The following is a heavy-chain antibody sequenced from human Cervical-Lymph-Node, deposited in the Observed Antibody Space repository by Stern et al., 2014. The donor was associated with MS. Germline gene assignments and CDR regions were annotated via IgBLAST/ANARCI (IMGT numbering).Heavy chain of an antibody. CDR3: SRRHCSSRRCGWFDP. CDR2: INSGDSDT. V-gene: IGHV5-51*01. D-gene: IGHD2-2*01. Sequence: VQLVQSGAEVKKPGESLKISCKGSGYSFTSYWIGWVRQMPGKGLEWMGIINSGDSDTRYSPSFQGQVTISADKSISTAYLQWSSLKASDTAMYYCSRRHCSSRRCGWFDPWGQGTLVTVSS. J-gene: IGHJ5*02. CDR1: GYSFTSYW.